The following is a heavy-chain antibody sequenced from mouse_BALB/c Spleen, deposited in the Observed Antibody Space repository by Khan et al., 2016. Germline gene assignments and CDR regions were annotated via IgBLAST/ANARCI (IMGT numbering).Heavy chain of an antibody. CDR2: IWSDGST. CDR3: ARRCDGGGAMDY. Sequence: QVQLKQAGPGLVAPSQSLSITCTVSGFSFTSYGVHWVRQPPGKGLEWLVVIWSDGSTTYNSAVKSRLSISKDNSKSQVFLKMSSLQPDDTAMYYCARRCDGGGAMDYWDQGTSVTVSS. CDR1: GFSFTSYG. D-gene: IGHD1-1*02. V-gene: IGHV2-6*02. J-gene: IGHJ4*01.